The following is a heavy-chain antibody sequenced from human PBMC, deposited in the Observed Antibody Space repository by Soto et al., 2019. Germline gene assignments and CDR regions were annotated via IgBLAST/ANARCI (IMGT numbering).Heavy chain of an antibody. CDR2: ISCYNGKT. CDR1: GYSFTAYG. V-gene: IGHV1-18*01. D-gene: IGHD3-3*01. Sequence: VQVVQSGDEVKETGASVRVSCKTSGYSFTAYGISWVRQAPGQGLEWMGWISCYNGKTKYAQKVQDRVTMTTDTSTSTAYMEVRRLRSDDAAIYYCARDAPPPELRFLEWHNYDYNGMDVWGQGTTVTVSS. CDR3: ARDAPPPELRFLEWHNYDYNGMDV. J-gene: IGHJ6*02.